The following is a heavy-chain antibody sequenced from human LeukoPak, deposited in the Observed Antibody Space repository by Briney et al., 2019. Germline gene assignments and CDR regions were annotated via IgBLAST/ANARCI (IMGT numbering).Heavy chain of an antibody. V-gene: IGHV4-39*07. D-gene: IGHD3-22*01. J-gene: IGHJ3*02. CDR3: ARDRVADSVVVVLPDAFDI. Sequence: SKTLSLTCTVSGGSISSSNYYWDWIRQPPGKGLEWIGSIYYSGSTYYNPSLKSRVTISVDTSKNQFSLKLSSVTAADTAVYYCARDRVADSVVVVLPDAFDIWGQGTMVTVSS. CDR1: GGSISSSNYY. CDR2: IYYSGST.